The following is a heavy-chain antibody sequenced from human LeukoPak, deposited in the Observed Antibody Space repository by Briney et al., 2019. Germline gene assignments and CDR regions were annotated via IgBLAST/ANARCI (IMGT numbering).Heavy chain of an antibody. CDR2: IIPIFGTA. J-gene: IGHJ4*02. CDR3: ARASRSFVWATFDY. V-gene: IGHV1-69*01. Sequence: VASVKVSCKASGGTFSSHAISWVRQAPGQGLEWMGGIIPIFGTANYAQKFQGRVTITADESTSTAYMELSSLRSEDTAVYYCARASRSFVWATFDYWGREPWSPSPQ. D-gene: IGHD1-26*01. CDR1: GGTFSSHA.